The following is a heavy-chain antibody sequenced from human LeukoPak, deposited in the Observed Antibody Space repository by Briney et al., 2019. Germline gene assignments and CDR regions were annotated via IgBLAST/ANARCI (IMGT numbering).Heavy chain of an antibody. CDR2: IIPILGIA. D-gene: IGHD4-17*01. V-gene: IGHV1-69*04. CDR3: ARETTVYYFDY. CDR1: GGTFSSYA. Sequence: SVKVSCKASGGTFSSYAISWVRQAPGQGLEWMGRIIPILGIANYAQKFQGRVTITADKSTSTAYMELSSLRSEDTAVYYCARETTVYYFDYWGQGILVTVSS. J-gene: IGHJ4*02.